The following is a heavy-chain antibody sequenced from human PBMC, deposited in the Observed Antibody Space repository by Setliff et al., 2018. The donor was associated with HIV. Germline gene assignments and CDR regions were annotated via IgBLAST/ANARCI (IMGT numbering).Heavy chain of an antibody. CDR3: AREYCNSTSCYGYSGDY. Sequence: GGSLRLSCTASGFTFSNYWMSWVRQAPGKGLEWVANIKPDGSEKYYLDSVKGRFTISRDNAKNSLYLQMNSLRAEDTAVYYCAREYCNSTSCYGYSGDYWGQGTMVTVSS. J-gene: IGHJ4*02. CDR2: IKPDGSEK. V-gene: IGHV3-7*01. D-gene: IGHD2-2*01. CDR1: GFTFSNYW.